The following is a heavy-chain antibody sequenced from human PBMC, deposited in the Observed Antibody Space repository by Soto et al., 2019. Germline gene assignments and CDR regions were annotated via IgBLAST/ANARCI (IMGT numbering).Heavy chain of an antibody. CDR1: GYTLTELS. J-gene: IGHJ4*02. Sequence: AASVKVSCKVSGYTLTELSMHWVRQAPGKGLEWMGGFDPEDGETIYAQKFQGRVTMAEETSTDTAYMELSSLRSEDTAVYYCATDHSGSYRSIDYLGQGTLVTFSS. CDR3: ATDHSGSYRSIDY. D-gene: IGHD1-26*01. CDR2: FDPEDGET. V-gene: IGHV1-24*01.